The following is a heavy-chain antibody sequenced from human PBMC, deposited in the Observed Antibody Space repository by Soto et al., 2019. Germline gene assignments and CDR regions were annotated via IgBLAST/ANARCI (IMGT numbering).Heavy chain of an antibody. Sequence: ASVKVSCKASGYTFTSYGISWVRQAPGQGLEWMGRISAYNGNANYALKLQGRVTMTTDTSTSTAYMELRSLRSDDTAVYYCARTPPLDARAWFDPWGQGTLVTVSS. CDR3: ARTPPLDARAWFDP. J-gene: IGHJ5*02. CDR1: GYTFTSYG. CDR2: ISAYNGNA. V-gene: IGHV1-18*01.